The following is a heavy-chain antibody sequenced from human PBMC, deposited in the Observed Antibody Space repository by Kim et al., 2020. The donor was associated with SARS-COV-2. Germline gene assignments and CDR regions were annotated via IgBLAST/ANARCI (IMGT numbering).Heavy chain of an antibody. CDR3: ARDKGEVGRGVIRGPNWFDP. CDR2: INAGNGNT. CDR1: GYTFTSYA. D-gene: IGHD3-10*01. Sequence: ASVKVSCKASGYTFTSYAMHWVRQAPGQRLEWMGWINAGNGNTKYSQKFQGRVTITRDTSASTAYMELSSLRSEDTAVYYCARDKGEVGRGVIRGPNWFDPWGQGTLVTVSS. V-gene: IGHV1-3*01. J-gene: IGHJ5*02.